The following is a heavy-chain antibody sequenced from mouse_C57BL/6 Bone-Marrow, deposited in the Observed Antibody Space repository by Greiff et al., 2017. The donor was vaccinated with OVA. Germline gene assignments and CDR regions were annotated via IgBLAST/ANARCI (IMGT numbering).Heavy chain of an antibody. CDR3: ARHPSTVGAPYAMDY. CDR1: GFTFSDYG. Sequence: DVMLVESGGGLVQPGGSLKLSCAASGFTFSDYGMAWVRQAPRKGPEWVAFISNLAYSIYYADTVTGRFTFSTENAKNTLYLEMSRLRSEDTAMYYCARHPSTVGAPYAMDYWGQGTSVTVSS. V-gene: IGHV5-15*01. J-gene: IGHJ4*01. CDR2: ISNLAYSI. D-gene: IGHD1-1*01.